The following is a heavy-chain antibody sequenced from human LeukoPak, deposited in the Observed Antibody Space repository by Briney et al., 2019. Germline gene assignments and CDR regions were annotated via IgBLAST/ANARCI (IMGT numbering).Heavy chain of an antibody. Sequence: PGGSLRLSCAASGFTFTTYWMHWVRQVPGKGLVWVSRIHSDGTSTNYADSVKGRFTISRDNAKNTLDLQMNNLRVEDTAVYYCVRDGVGAPPFDYWGEGVLVTVSS. CDR3: VRDGVGAPPFDY. CDR2: IHSDGTST. J-gene: IGHJ4*02. V-gene: IGHV3-74*01. CDR1: GFTFTTYW. D-gene: IGHD1-26*01.